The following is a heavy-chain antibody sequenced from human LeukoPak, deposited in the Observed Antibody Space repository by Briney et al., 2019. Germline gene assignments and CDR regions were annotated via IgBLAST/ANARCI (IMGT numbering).Heavy chain of an antibody. V-gene: IGHV3-23*01. D-gene: IGHD1-26*01. Sequence: GSLRLSCAASGFTFSDYSMNWVRQAPGKGLEWVSAISGSGGSTYYADSVKGRFTISRDNSKNTLYLQMNSLRAEDTAVYYCAKITGYSGSYQSGYWGQGTLVTVSS. CDR2: ISGSGGST. J-gene: IGHJ4*02. CDR1: GFTFSDYS. CDR3: AKITGYSGSYQSGY.